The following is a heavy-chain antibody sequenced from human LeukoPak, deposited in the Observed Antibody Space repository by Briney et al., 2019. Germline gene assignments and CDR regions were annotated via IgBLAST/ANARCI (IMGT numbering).Heavy chain of an antibody. CDR2: IYYSGST. Sequence: SETLSLTCTVSGGSISSSSYYWGWLRQPPGKGLEWIGSIYYSGSTYYNPSLKSRVTISVDTSKNQFSLKLSSVTAADTAVYYCARGYGSWSRGNWFDPWGQGTLVTVSS. J-gene: IGHJ5*02. CDR1: GGSISSSSYY. V-gene: IGHV4-39*07. CDR3: ARGYGSWSRGNWFDP. D-gene: IGHD6-6*01.